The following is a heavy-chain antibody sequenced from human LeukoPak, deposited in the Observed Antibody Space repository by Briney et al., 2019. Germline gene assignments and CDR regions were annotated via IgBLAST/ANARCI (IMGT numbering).Heavy chain of an antibody. J-gene: IGHJ4*02. CDR1: GGSFSGYY. Sequence: PSETLSLTCAVYGGSFSGYYWSWIRQPPGKGLEWIGEINHSGSTNYNPSLKSRVTISVDTSKNQFSLKLSSVTAADTAVYYCARGGQGDYYDSSGYYYPTAYFDYWGQGTLVTVSS. CDR3: ARGGQGDYYDSSGYYYPTAYFDY. V-gene: IGHV4-34*01. CDR2: INHSGST. D-gene: IGHD3-22*01.